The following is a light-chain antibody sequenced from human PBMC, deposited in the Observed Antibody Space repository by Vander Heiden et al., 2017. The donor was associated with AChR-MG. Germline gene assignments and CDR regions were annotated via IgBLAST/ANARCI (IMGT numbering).Light chain of an antibody. V-gene: IGLV2-8*01. CDR1: SSDIGGYNF. J-gene: IGLJ2*01. CDR2: EGS. Sequence: SALTQPPSASGSPGQSVTISCTGSSSDIGGYNFVSWSQQHPGKYHKLIIYEGSKRATGVPDRFSGSKSSSTASLTVAGLQAEDEDEYYCRSYGGRFVEFGGGTKLTVL. CDR3: RSYGGRFVE.